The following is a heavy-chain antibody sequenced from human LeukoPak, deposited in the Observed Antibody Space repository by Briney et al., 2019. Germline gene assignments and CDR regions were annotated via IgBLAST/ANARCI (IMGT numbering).Heavy chain of an antibody. V-gene: IGHV3-30*03. CDR1: GFTFSSFG. CDR2: VPYDGINK. J-gene: IGHJ6*02. CDR3: ARTIAARDFYYGMDA. Sequence: GGSLRFSCTASGFTFSSFGMHWVRQAPGKGLQTVAVVPYDGINKYYADSVNGRFTSSRDDSKNPLFLQMNSLRPEDTAVYYCARTIAARDFYYGMDAWGQGATVTVSS. D-gene: IGHD6-6*01.